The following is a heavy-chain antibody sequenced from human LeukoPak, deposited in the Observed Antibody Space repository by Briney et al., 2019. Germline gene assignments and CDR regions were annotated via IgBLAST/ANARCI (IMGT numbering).Heavy chain of an antibody. CDR2: INYSGST. Sequence: SETLSLTCTVSGASISSTSYYWGWLRQPPGKGLEWIGSINYSGSTYYNPSLKSRVTLSIDTSKNHFSLNLNSVTAADTAVFYCARDDGGSTGRFDPWGQGTLVTVSS. D-gene: IGHD1-26*01. CDR1: GASISSTSYY. CDR3: ARDDGGSTGRFDP. J-gene: IGHJ5*02. V-gene: IGHV4-39*07.